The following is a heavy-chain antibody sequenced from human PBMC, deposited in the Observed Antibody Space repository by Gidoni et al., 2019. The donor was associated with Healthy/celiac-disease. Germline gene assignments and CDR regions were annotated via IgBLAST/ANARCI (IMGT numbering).Heavy chain of an antibody. CDR3: AKRMDYYDSSGYYYLHYFDY. CDR2: ISGSGGST. D-gene: IGHD3-22*01. J-gene: IGHJ4*02. Sequence: EVQLLESGGGLVQPGGSLRLSCAASGFTFRSYAMSWVRQAPGKGLEWVSAISGSGGSTYYADSVKGRFTISRDNSKNTLYLQMNSLRAEDTAVYYCAKRMDYYDSSGYYYLHYFDYWGQGTLVTVSS. V-gene: IGHV3-23*01. CDR1: GFTFRSYA.